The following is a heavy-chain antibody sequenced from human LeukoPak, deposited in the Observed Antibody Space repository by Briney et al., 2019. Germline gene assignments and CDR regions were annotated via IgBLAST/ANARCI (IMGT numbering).Heavy chain of an antibody. CDR3: ARGSYYYGSGSYYLDY. D-gene: IGHD3-10*01. Sequence: PSETLSLTCAVSGASINDFYWTWIRQPPGKGLEWIGYVYYGGSTNYNPSLKSRVSMSVDTSKNQFSLTLTSVTVADTAVYYCARGSYYYGSGSYYLDYWGQGTLVTVSS. CDR2: VYYGGST. CDR1: GASINDFY. V-gene: IGHV4-59*01. J-gene: IGHJ4*02.